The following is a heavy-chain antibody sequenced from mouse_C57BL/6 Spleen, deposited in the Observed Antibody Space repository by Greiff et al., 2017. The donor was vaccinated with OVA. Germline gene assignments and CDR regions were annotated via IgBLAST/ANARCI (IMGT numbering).Heavy chain of an antibody. CDR2: IWRGGST. CDR1: GFSLTSYG. V-gene: IGHV2-5*01. Sequence: VKLMESGPGLVQPSQSLSITCTVSGFSLTSYGVHWVRQSPGKGLEWLGVIWRGGSTAYNAAFMSRLSITKDNSKSQVFFKMNSLQADDTAIYYCAKMGGYDGDYFDYWGQGTTLTVSS. J-gene: IGHJ2*01. CDR3: AKMGGYDGDYFDY. D-gene: IGHD2-2*01.